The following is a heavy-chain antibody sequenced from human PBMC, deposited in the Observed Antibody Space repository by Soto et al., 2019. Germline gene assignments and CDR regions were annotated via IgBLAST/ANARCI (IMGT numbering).Heavy chain of an antibody. J-gene: IGHJ6*04. CDR3: ARATRIAARPITFMDV. CDR1: GFTFSSYS. V-gene: IGHV3-21*01. D-gene: IGHD6-6*01. CDR2: ISSSSSYI. Sequence: GGSLRLSCAASGFTFSSYSMNWVRQAPGKGLEWVSSISSSSSYIYYADSVKGRFTISRDNAKNSLYLQMNSLRAEDTAVYYCARATRIAARPITFMDVWGEGTTVTVSS.